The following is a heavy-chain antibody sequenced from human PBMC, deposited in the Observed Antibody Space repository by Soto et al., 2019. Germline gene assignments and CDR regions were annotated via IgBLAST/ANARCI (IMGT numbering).Heavy chain of an antibody. V-gene: IGHV3-23*01. Sequence: GGSLRLSCAASGFTFTRYWMRWVRQAPGKGLEWVSVISASGDATYYAASVKGRFTLSRDNSKNTLYLQMNSLTVADTAVYYCAKKVTIYAVDPADYWGQGTQVTVSS. CDR1: GFTFTRYW. CDR2: ISASGDAT. CDR3: AKKVTIYAVDPADY. D-gene: IGHD3-3*01. J-gene: IGHJ4*02.